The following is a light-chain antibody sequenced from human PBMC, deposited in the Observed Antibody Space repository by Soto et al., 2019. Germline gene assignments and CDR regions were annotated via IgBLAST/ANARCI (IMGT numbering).Light chain of an antibody. J-gene: IGKJ1*01. CDR2: GTS. V-gene: IGKV3-15*01. CDR1: QSGNSN. Sequence: EIVMRQSQATVSLSPGERATLSSRASQSGNSNLAWYQQKAGQAPRLLIYGTSTRATGIPARFSGSGSGTDFTLTISSLQFEDFAVYYCQQYNNWPRTFGQGTKVDIK. CDR3: QQYNNWPRT.